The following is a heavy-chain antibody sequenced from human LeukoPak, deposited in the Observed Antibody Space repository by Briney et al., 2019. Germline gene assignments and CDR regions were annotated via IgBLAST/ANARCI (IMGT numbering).Heavy chain of an antibody. V-gene: IGHV3-30*02. J-gene: IGHJ4*02. CDR1: GFTFSSYG. CDR3: AKLVSSGWYYFDY. D-gene: IGHD6-19*01. Sequence: GGSLRLSCAASGFTFSSYGMHWVRQAPGKGLEWVAFIRYDGSNKYYADSVKGRFTISRDNSKNTLYLQMNSLRAEDTAVYYCAKLVSSGWYYFDYWGQGTLVTVSS. CDR2: IRYDGSNK.